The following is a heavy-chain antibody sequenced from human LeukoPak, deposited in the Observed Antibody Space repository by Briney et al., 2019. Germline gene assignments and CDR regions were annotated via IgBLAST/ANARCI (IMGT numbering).Heavy chain of an antibody. J-gene: IGHJ4*02. CDR1: GFTFSNYA. Sequence: GGSLRLSCAASGFTFSNYAMHWVRQAPGKGLQYVSDISSNGGSTYYADSVKGRFTISRDNSKNTLYLQMGSLRAEDMAVYHCARAKAYFFDYWGQGTLVTVSS. V-gene: IGHV3-64*02. CDR2: ISSNGGST. CDR3: ARAKAYFFDY.